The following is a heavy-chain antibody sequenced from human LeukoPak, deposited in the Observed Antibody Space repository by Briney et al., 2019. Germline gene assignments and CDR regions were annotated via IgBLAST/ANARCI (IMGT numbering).Heavy chain of an antibody. CDR2: FYPDDSDT. J-gene: IGHJ6*03. CDR1: GYSFTDYW. D-gene: IGHD6-13*01. V-gene: IGHV5-51*01. CDR3: ARLAAAGKANYYYYYYMDV. Sequence: GESLKTSCKGSGYSFTDYWIGWVRQMPGKGLEWMGIFYPDDSDTRYSPSFQGQVTISADKSISTAYLQWSSLKASDTAMYYCARLAAAGKANYYYYYYMDVWGKGTTVTVPS.